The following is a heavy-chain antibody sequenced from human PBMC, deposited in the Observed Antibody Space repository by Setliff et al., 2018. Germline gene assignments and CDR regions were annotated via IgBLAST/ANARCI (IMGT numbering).Heavy chain of an antibody. V-gene: IGHV4-34*12. CDR3: ARHATYYYGSGNLPFDS. CDR1: GGSFSGSH. J-gene: IGHJ4*02. CDR2: IMPGRDT. D-gene: IGHD3-10*01. Sequence: SETLSLTCAVNGGSFSGSHWSWIRQPPGKGLEWIGEIMPGRDTLYSPSLESRLTITIDTSKSQFSLKLSSVTAADTAVYYCARHATYYYGSGNLPFDSWGQGTLVTVSS.